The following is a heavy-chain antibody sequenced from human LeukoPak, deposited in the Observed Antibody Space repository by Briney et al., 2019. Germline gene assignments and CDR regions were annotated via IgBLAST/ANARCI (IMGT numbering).Heavy chain of an antibody. CDR1: GHTFSRYA. CDR3: ASTMIVVVRRQRDAFDI. V-gene: IGHV3-23*01. J-gene: IGHJ3*02. D-gene: IGHD3-22*01. CDR2: ISGSGGST. Sequence: GGSLRLSCAASGHTFSRYAMRWVRQARGKGVEWVSAISGSGGSTYYADSVKGRFTISRDNSKNTLYLQMNSLRAEHTAVYYCASTMIVVVRRQRDAFDIWGQGTMVTVSS.